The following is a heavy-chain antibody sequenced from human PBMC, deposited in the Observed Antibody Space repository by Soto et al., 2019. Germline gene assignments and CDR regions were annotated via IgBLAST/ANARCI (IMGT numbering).Heavy chain of an antibody. CDR2: ISVNNDNT. V-gene: IGHV1-18*01. J-gene: IGHJ5*02. D-gene: IGHD2-2*03. CDR3: ASSGGYFIRSCCHQNGFDP. Sequence: GASVKVSCKASSYTFSSYAISWVRQAPGQGLEWMGWISVNNDNTNYAQKFQGRVTITADKSTSTAYMELSSLRSEDTAVYYCASSGGYFIRSCCHQNGFDPWAKGTL. CDR1: SYTFSSYA.